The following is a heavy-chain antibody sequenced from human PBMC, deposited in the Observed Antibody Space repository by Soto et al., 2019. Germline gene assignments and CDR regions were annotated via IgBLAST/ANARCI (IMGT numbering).Heavy chain of an antibody. CDR3: ARSGGLGYSSSPYYYYYGMDV. D-gene: IGHD6-6*01. J-gene: IGHJ6*02. V-gene: IGHV1-18*01. CDR2: ISAYNGNT. Sequence: ASVKVSCKASGYTFTSYGISWVRQAPGQGLEWMGWISAYNGNTNYAQKLQGRVTMTTDTSTSTAYMELRSLRSDDTAVYYCARSGGLGYSSSPYYYYYGMDVWGQGTTVTVSS. CDR1: GYTFTSYG.